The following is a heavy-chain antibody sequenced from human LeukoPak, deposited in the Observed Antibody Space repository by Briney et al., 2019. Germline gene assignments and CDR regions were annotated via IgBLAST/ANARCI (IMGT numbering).Heavy chain of an antibody. J-gene: IGHJ4*02. Sequence: SQILSLTCTVSGGSISSGGYYWSWIRQHPGKGLEWIGYIYYSGSTYYNPSLKSRVTISVDTSKNQFSLKLSSVTAADTAVYYCARDKRGYSYGADWGQGTLVTVSS. CDR3: ARDKRGYSYGAD. V-gene: IGHV4-31*03. CDR1: GGSISSGGYY. D-gene: IGHD5-18*01. CDR2: IYYSGST.